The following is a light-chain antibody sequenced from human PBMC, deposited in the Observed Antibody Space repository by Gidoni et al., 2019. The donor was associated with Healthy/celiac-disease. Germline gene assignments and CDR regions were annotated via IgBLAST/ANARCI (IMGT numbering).Light chain of an antibody. J-gene: IGKJ4*01. V-gene: IGKV3-11*01. Sequence: EIVLTQSPATLSLSPGERATLSCRARQSVSSYLAWYQQKPCQAPRLLIYDASNRATGIPARFSVSGSWTDFTLTISSLGPEDFAVYYCQQRSNWPLTFGGGTKVEIK. CDR1: QSVSSY. CDR3: QQRSNWPLT. CDR2: DAS.